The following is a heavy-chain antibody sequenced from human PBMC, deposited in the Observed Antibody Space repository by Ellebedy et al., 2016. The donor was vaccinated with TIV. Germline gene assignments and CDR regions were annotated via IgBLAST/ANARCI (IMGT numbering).Heavy chain of an antibody. V-gene: IGHV3-30*01. Sequence: PGGSLRLSCAASGFTFSSYALHWVRQAPGKGLEWVAVISYDAAYKDFADSVKGRFTIDRANSKSTVYLQMNSLRPEDTAVYYCARGDSPSHYYDPRGALPFGYWGQGTLVTVSS. D-gene: IGHD3-22*01. CDR2: ISYDAAYK. J-gene: IGHJ4*02. CDR3: ARGDSPSHYYDPRGALPFGY. CDR1: GFTFSSYA.